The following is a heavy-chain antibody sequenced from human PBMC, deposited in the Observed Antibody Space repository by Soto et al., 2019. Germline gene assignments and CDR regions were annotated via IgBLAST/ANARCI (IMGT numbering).Heavy chain of an antibody. Sequence: QLHLQESGPGLVKPSETLSLTCTVSGGSISSSSYYWVWIRQPPGKALEWIGSIYYGGSTYYNPSLKRRVTISVDTSKNQLSLKQSPVPAADTAVHYCARQRAFAASRWAFHIWGQGTMVTLAS. CDR3: ARQRAFAASRWAFHI. V-gene: IGHV4-39*01. CDR2: IYYGGST. J-gene: IGHJ3*02. D-gene: IGHD6-13*01. CDR1: GGSISSSSYY.